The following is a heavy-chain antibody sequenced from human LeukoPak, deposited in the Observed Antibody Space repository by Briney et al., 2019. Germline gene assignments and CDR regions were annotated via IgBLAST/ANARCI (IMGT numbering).Heavy chain of an antibody. Sequence: SETLSLTCTVSGGSITTSSYYWGWIRQPPEKGLEWIGSIYYTGGTYYSPSLKSRVTISVDTSKNQFSLKLSSVSAADTAVYYCARDIVVVVAATNWFDPWGQGTLVTVSS. CDR3: ARDIVVVVAATNWFDP. CDR1: GGSITTSSYY. CDR2: IYYTGGT. J-gene: IGHJ5*02. D-gene: IGHD2-15*01. V-gene: IGHV4-39*02.